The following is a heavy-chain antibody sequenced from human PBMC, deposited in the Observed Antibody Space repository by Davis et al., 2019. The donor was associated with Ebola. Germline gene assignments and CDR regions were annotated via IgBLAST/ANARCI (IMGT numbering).Heavy chain of an antibody. CDR2: IIPVFGIP. D-gene: IGHD3-22*01. Sequence: SVTVSCKASGGTFSSYAISWVRQAPGQGLDWMGGIIPVFGIPKYAQKFQGRVTITADESTSTAYMELSSLRSEETAVYYCARDRYSDGSGYFFEQSHWGQGTLVTVSS. V-gene: IGHV1-69*13. CDR1: GGTFSSYA. CDR3: ARDRYSDGSGYFFEQSH. J-gene: IGHJ4*02.